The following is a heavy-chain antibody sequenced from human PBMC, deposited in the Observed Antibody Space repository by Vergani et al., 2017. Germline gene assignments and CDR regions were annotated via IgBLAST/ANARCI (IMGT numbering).Heavy chain of an antibody. V-gene: IGHV4-59*01. CDR3: ARDLWNCSGGSCYSGWFDP. Sequence: QVQLQESGPGLVKPSETLSLTCTVSGGSISSYYWSWIRQPPGKGLEWIGYIYYSGSTNYNPSLKSRVTISVDTSKNQFSLKLSSVTAADTAAYYCARDLWNCSGGSCYSGWFDPWGQGTLVTVSS. D-gene: IGHD2-15*01. CDR1: GGSISSYY. CDR2: IYYSGST. J-gene: IGHJ5*02.